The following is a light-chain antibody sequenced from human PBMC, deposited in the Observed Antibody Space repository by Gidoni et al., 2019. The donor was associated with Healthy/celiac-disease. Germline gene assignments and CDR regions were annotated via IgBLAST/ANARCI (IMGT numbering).Light chain of an antibody. J-gene: IGKJ5*01. CDR3: QQYGSSPT. V-gene: IGKV3-20*01. CDR1: QSVSSSY. CDR2: GAS. Sequence: DIVLTTSPGTLSLSPGERATRSCRASQSVSSSYLAWYQQKAGQAPRLLIYGASSRATGIQDRFSGSGSGTDFTLSISRLEPEDFAVYYCQQYGSSPTFGQGTRLEIK.